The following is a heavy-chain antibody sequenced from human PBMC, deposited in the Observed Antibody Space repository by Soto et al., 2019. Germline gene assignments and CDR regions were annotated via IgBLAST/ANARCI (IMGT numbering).Heavy chain of an antibody. CDR3: ARGVTVFGLVSRFWFDP. V-gene: IGHV4-30-4*01. CDR2: IYNSGIT. D-gene: IGHD3-3*01. J-gene: IGHJ5*02. Sequence: SETLSLTCTVSGGSISSGDYSWSWVRQSPGKGLEWIGHIYNSGITYYNPSLKSRVVISIGTSRNQFSLRLNSLTAADRAVYFCARGVTVFGLVSRFWFDPWGQGTVVTVS. CDR1: GGSISSGDYS.